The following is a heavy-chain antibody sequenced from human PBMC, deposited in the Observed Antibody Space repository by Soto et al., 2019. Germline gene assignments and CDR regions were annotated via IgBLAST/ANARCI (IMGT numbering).Heavy chain of an antibody. J-gene: IGHJ4*02. CDR3: ASLRLENYGDLRP. V-gene: IGHV4-39*01. D-gene: IGHD4-17*01. CDR1: GGSISSSSYY. Sequence: QLQLQESGPGLVKPSETLSLTCTVYGGSISSSSYYCGWIRQPPGKGLEWIGSIYYSGSTYYNPSLKSRVTISVDTSKNPFSMKLSSVTAADTAVYYCASLRLENYGDLRPWGQGTLVTVSS. CDR2: IYYSGST.